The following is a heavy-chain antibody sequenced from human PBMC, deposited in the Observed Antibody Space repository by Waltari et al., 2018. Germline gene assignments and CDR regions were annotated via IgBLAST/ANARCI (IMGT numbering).Heavy chain of an antibody. J-gene: IGHJ6*03. CDR3: ARGRSAYYYYYMDV. V-gene: IGHV4-34*01. CDR2: INHSGST. CDR1: GGSFSGYY. Sequence: QVQLQQWGAGLLKPSETLSLTCAVYGGSFSGYYWSWIRQPPGKGLEWIGEINHSGSTSYNPSLKSRVTISGDTSKNQFSLKLSSVTAADTAVYYCARGRSAYYYYYMDVWGKGTTVTISS.